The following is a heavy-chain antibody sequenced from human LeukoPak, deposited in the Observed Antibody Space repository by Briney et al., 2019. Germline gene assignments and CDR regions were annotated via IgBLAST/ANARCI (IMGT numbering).Heavy chain of an antibody. D-gene: IGHD5-18*01. CDR2: IYTSGST. CDR1: GGSISSYY. CDR3: ARTRRIQLWPPYYYYMDV. Sequence: PSETLSLTCTVSGGSISSYYWSWIRQPAGKGLEWIGRIYTSGSTNYNPSLKSRVTMSVDTSKNQFSLKLSSVTAADTAVYYCARTRRIQLWPPYYYYMDVWGKGTTVTISS. J-gene: IGHJ6*03. V-gene: IGHV4-4*07.